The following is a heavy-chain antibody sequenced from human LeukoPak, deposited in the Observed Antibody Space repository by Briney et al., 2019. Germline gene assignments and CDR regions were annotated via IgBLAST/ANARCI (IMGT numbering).Heavy chain of an antibody. CDR2: IREDGSEK. D-gene: IGHD3-22*01. Sequence: GGSLRLSCAASGFTFSSSWMTWVRQAPGKGLEWVASIREDGSEKTSVDSVKGRFTISRDNAKNSLYLQMDSLRAEDTAVCYCAKDRGPYDSSGYLAYWGQGTLVTVSS. CDR1: GFTFSSSW. CDR3: AKDRGPYDSSGYLAY. V-gene: IGHV3-7*01. J-gene: IGHJ4*02.